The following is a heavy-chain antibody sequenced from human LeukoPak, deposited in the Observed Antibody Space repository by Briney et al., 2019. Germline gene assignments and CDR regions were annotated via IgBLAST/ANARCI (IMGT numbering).Heavy chain of an antibody. CDR2: MNPNSGNT. J-gene: IGHJ5*02. D-gene: IGHD3-22*01. Sequence: ASVKVSCKASGYTFTSYDINWVRQATGQGLEWMGWMNPNSGNTGYAQKFQGRVTMTRNTSKSTAYMELSSLRSEDTAVYYCARGSYYDSSGYLVGSWFDPWGQGTLVTVSS. CDR3: ARGSYYDSSGYLVGSWFDP. V-gene: IGHV1-8*01. CDR1: GYTFTSYD.